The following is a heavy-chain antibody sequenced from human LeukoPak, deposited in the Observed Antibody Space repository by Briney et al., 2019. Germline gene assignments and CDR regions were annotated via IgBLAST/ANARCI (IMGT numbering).Heavy chain of an antibody. CDR1: GGTFSSYA. Sequence: GASVKVSCKASGGTFSSYAISWVRQAPGQGLEWMGGIIPIFGTANYAQKFQGRVTITADESTSTAYMELSSLRSEDTAVYYCARGNNYGGNPNFDYWGQGTLVTVSS. CDR2: IIPIFGTA. J-gene: IGHJ4*02. V-gene: IGHV1-69*13. CDR3: ARGNNYGGNPNFDY. D-gene: IGHD4-23*01.